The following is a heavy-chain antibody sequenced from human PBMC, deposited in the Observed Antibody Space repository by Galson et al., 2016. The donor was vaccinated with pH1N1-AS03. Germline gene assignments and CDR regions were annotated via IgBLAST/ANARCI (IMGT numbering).Heavy chain of an antibody. V-gene: IGHV3-48*03. CDR1: GFTFNYHG. CDR3: VTDGTFGSTVEH. D-gene: IGHD2-2*01. J-gene: IGHJ1*01. CDR2: ISGSGRII. Sequence: SLRLSCAASGFTFNYHGMNWVRQAPGKGLECIAYISGSGRIIFYADSVKGRFTISRDNAKNSLFLQMNSLRADEDTAVYYCVTDGTFGSTVEHWGQGTLVTVSS.